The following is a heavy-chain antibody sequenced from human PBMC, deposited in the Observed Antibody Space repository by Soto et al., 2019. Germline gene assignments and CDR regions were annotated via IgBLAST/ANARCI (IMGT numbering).Heavy chain of an antibody. V-gene: IGHV3-33*01. D-gene: IGHD2-15*01. CDR3: ARGATIDRGERDFDY. Sequence: QVQLVESGAGVVQPGRSLRLSCAASGFSFSDYGMHWVRQAPGKGLEWVAAIWYDGSHKYHADSVKDRFTISRDNSKNTLYLQMDSLRAEDTAVYYCARGATIDRGERDFDYWGQGALVTVSS. J-gene: IGHJ4*02. CDR2: IWYDGSHK. CDR1: GFSFSDYG.